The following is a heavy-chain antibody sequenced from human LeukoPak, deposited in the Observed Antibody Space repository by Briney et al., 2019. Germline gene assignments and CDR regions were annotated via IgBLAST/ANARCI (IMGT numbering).Heavy chain of an antibody. D-gene: IGHD1-26*01. V-gene: IGHV3-30*03. CDR1: GFTFSSYG. Sequence: PGGSLRLSCAASGFTFSSYGMHWVRQAPGKGLEWVAVISYDGSNKYYADSVKGRFTISRDNSKNTLYLQMNSLRAEDTAVYYCARDFRIVGATHDAFDIWGQGTMVTVSS. J-gene: IGHJ3*02. CDR3: ARDFRIVGATHDAFDI. CDR2: ISYDGSNK.